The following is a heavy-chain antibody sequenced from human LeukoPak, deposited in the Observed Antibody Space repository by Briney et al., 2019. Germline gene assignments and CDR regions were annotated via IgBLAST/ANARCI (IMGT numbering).Heavy chain of an antibody. CDR2: IYPGDSDT. CDR1: GYRFTNYW. J-gene: IGHJ4*02. CDR3: ATPPLAHCGGDCYSY. V-gene: IGHV5-51*01. D-gene: IGHD2-21*02. Sequence: GESLKISCKGSGYRFTNYWIGWVRQMPGKGLEWMGIIYPGDSDTRYSPSFQGQVTISADKSISPAYLQWSSLKASDTAMYYCATPPLAHCGGDCYSYWGQGTLVIVSS.